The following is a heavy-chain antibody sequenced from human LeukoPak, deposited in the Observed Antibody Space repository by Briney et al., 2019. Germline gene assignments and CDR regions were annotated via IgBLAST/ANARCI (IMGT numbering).Heavy chain of an antibody. D-gene: IGHD3-3*01. V-gene: IGHV4-38-2*02. CDR2: IYHSGST. Sequence: SETLSLTCTVSGYSISSGYYWGWIRQPPGKGLEWIGSIYHSGSTYYNPSLKSRVTISVDTSKNQFSLKLSSVTAADTAVYYCARVPPYDFWSGYYQTDAFDIWGQGTMVTVSS. J-gene: IGHJ3*02. CDR3: ARVPPYDFWSGYYQTDAFDI. CDR1: GYSISSGYY.